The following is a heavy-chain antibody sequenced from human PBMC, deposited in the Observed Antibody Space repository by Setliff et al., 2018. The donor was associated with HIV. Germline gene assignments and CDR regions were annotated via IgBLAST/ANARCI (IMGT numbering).Heavy chain of an antibody. CDR2: LSTSGDST. CDR1: GFTFNNYA. CDR3: AKDLHYYDTSYYRFYWYFGH. Sequence: GGSLRLSCAASGFTFNNYAMSWVRQAPGKGLEWVSALSTSGDSTYYADSVKGRFTISRDNSKNTLYLQMNSLRAEDTAVYYCAKDLHYYDTSYYRFYWYFGHWGRGTLVTVSS. D-gene: IGHD3-10*01. V-gene: IGHV3-23*01. J-gene: IGHJ2*01.